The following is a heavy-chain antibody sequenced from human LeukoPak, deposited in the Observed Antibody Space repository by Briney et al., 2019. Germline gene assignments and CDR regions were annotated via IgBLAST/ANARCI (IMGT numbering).Heavy chain of an antibody. J-gene: IGHJ3*02. CDR3: ALNRGYSYGRDAFDI. D-gene: IGHD5-18*01. Sequence: ASVKVSCKASGYTFTSYAMHWVRQAPGQRLEWMGWINAGNGNTKYSQKFQGRVTIARATSASTAYMELSSLRSEDTAVYYCALNRGYSYGRDAFDIWGQGTMVTVSS. V-gene: IGHV1-3*01. CDR2: INAGNGNT. CDR1: GYTFTSYA.